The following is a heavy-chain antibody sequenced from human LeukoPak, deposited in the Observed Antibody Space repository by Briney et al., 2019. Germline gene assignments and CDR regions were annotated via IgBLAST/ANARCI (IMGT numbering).Heavy chain of an antibody. CDR1: GYTFTGYY. D-gene: IGHD6-6*01. Sequence: ASVKVSCKASGYTFTGYYMHWVRQAPGQGLEWMGWINPNSGGTNYAQKFQGRVTMTRDTSISTAYMELSRLRSDDTAVYYCAEEDVHSSSTNYWGQGALVTVSS. J-gene: IGHJ4*02. V-gene: IGHV1-2*02. CDR2: INPNSGGT. CDR3: AEEDVHSSSTNY.